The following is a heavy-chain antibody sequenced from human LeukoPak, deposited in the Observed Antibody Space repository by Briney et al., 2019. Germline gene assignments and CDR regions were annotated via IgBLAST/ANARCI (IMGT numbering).Heavy chain of an antibody. D-gene: IGHD1-14*01. CDR3: ATGMGYFDY. V-gene: IGHV3-23*01. J-gene: IGHJ4*02. CDR1: GFTVSSNY. CDR2: ISGSGGST. Sequence: PGGSLRLSCAASGFTVSSNYMSWVRQAPGKGLEWVSVISGSGGSTYYADSVKGRFTISRDNSKNTLYLQMNSLRAEDTAVYYCATGMGYFDYWGQGTLVTVSS.